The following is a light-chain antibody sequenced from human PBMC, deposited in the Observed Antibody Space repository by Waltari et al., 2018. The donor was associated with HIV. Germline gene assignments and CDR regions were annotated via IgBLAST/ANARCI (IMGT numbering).Light chain of an antibody. J-gene: IGLJ3*02. V-gene: IGLV3-21*01. CDR1: NIVTKS. CDR3: QVWDTGSDHWV. Sequence: SYVLTQPPSVSVAPGNTARLTCGGNNIVTKSVQWYQQKPGQATVLVIYDHNDRPSGFPDRFSGASSGNTATLTSSRVEAGDEGDYYCQVWDTGSDHWVFGGGTELAVL. CDR2: DHN.